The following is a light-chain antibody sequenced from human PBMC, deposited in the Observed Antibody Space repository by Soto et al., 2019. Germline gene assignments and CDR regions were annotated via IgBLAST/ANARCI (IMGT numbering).Light chain of an antibody. Sequence: IVLTQSPGTLSLSPGERATLSRRASQSFNSIYLAWYQQKPGQAPRLLIYGASSRATGIPDRFSGSGSGTDFTLTISRLEPEYWAVYYCQKYDSCTVGKGTKV. J-gene: IGKJ1*01. CDR3: QKYDSCT. CDR2: GAS. V-gene: IGKV3-20*01. CDR1: QSFNSIY.